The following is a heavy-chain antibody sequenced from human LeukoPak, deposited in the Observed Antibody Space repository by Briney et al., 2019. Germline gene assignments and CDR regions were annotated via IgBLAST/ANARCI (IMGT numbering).Heavy chain of an antibody. Sequence: SETLSLTCTVSGGSISSYYWTWIRQPAGKGLKWIGRIYRDGSTNYNPSLKSRVTMSLDTSKNQFSLKLSSVTAADTAVFYCARGPITILGVTPHMDVWGKGTTVTVSS. D-gene: IGHD3-3*01. CDR2: IYRDGST. V-gene: IGHV4-4*07. J-gene: IGHJ6*03. CDR1: GGSISSYY. CDR3: ARGPITILGVTPHMDV.